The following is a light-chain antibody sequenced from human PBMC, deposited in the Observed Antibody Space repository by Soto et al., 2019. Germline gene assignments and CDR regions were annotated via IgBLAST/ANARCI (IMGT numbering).Light chain of an antibody. CDR2: GAS. Sequence: EIVLTQSPGTLSLSPGERATLSCRASQSVSSSYLAWYQQKPGQAPRLLIYGASSRTTGIPDRCSGSGSGTHFTLTISTVEPQEFAVYYCQQYDSSRPRTFGQGTQVEIK. CDR3: QQYDSSRPRT. J-gene: IGKJ1*01. CDR1: QSVSSSY. V-gene: IGKV3-20*01.